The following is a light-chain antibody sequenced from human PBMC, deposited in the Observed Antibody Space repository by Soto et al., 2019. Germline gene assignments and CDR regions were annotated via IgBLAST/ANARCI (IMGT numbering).Light chain of an antibody. CDR1: SSDVGGYND. J-gene: IGLJ1*01. V-gene: IGLV2-14*03. CDR3: RSYATSHTGQIV. Sequence: QSVLTQPASVSGAPGQTITISCTGTSSDVGGYNDVSWYQHHPGKAPKLIIYGVTNRPSGVSNPFSGSKSGTTASLAISGLQAEDEADYYCRSYATSHTGQIVFGTGTKLTVL. CDR2: GVT.